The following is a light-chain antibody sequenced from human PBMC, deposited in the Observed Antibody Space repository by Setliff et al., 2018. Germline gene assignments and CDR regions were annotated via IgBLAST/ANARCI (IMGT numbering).Light chain of an antibody. V-gene: IGLV2-8*01. CDR3: SSYAGSNNYV. Sequence: QSALAQPASVSGSPGQSITISCTGTSNDVGGYNFVSWYQQHPGKAPQLMIYGVTKRPSGVPDRFSGSKSGNTASLTVSGLQAEDEADYYCSSYAGSNNYVFGTGTKV. CDR2: GVT. J-gene: IGLJ1*01. CDR1: SNDVGGYNF.